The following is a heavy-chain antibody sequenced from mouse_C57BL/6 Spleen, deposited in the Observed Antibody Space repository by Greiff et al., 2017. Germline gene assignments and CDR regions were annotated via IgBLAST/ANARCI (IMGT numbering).Heavy chain of an antibody. CDR2: IDPEDGET. CDR1: GFNIKDYY. CDR3: ADGSSYVRFDY. J-gene: IGHJ2*01. Sequence: DVHLVESGAELVKPGASVKLSCTASGFNIKDYYMHWVKQRTEQGLEWIGRIDPEDGETKYAPKFQGKATITADTSSNTAYLQLSSLTSEDTAVYYCADGSSYVRFDYWGQGTTLTVSS. V-gene: IGHV14-2*01. D-gene: IGHD1-1*01.